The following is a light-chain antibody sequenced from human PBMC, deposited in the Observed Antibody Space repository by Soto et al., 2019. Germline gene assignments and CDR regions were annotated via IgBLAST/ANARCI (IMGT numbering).Light chain of an antibody. V-gene: IGKV3-11*01. J-gene: IGKJ1*01. CDR2: DAS. CDR1: QSVSNY. CDR3: QQRSNWPPWT. Sequence: EIVLTQSPATLSLSPGERATLSCWASQSVSNYFVWYQQKPGQAPRLLIYDASNRATGIPARFSGSGSGTDFTLTISSLEPEDFAVYYCQQRSNWPPWTFGQGTKVDI.